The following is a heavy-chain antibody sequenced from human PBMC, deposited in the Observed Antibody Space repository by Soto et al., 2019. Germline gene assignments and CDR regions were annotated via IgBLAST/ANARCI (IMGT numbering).Heavy chain of an antibody. D-gene: IGHD3-10*01. V-gene: IGHV1-69*01. J-gene: IGHJ6*02. CDR2: IIPIFGTA. CDR3: ARDRYGSVSYHHYYYYGMDV. Sequence: QVQLVQSGAEVKKPGSSVTVSCKASGGTFSSYAISWVRQAPGQGLEWMGGIIPIFGTANYAQKFQGRVTITADESTSTAYMELSSLRPDDSAVYYCARDRYGSVSYHHYYYYGMDVRGQGTTVTVSS. CDR1: GGTFSSYA.